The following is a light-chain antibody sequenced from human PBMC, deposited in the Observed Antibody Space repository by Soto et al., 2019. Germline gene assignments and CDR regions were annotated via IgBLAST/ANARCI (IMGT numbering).Light chain of an antibody. Sequence: EIVMTQSPATLSVSPGEGATLSCRASQSVSGNLAWYQQTPGQAPRRLIYGASTRATGIPARFSGGGSGTDFTLTISSLQSEDFAIYYCQQYNQWPLYTFGQGTKLEI. CDR2: GAS. CDR1: QSVSGN. V-gene: IGKV3-15*01. CDR3: QQYNQWPLYT. J-gene: IGKJ2*01.